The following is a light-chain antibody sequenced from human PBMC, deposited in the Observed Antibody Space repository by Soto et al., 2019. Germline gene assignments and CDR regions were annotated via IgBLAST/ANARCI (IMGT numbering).Light chain of an antibody. Sequence: EVVLTQSPGTLSLSPGERATLSCRASENVSNNYLAWYQQKPGQAPRLLIFGSSERAAGIPDRFSGSGSGTDFTLTISRLEPEDFAVYYCQQYGSSPPYTFGQGTKLEIK. CDR2: GSS. V-gene: IGKV3-20*01. CDR3: QQYGSSPPYT. J-gene: IGKJ2*01. CDR1: ENVSNNY.